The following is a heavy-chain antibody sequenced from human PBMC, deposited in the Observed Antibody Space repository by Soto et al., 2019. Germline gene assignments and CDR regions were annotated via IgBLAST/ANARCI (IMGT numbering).Heavy chain of an antibody. Sequence: GGSLRLSCAASGFTFSSYSMNWVRQAPGKGLEWVSSISSSSSYIYYADSVKGRFTISRDNAKNSLYLQMNSLRAEDTAVYYCVKLGIAARPFDYWGQGTLVTVSS. CDR2: ISSSSSYI. V-gene: IGHV3-21*01. D-gene: IGHD6-6*01. J-gene: IGHJ4*02. CDR3: VKLGIAARPFDY. CDR1: GFTFSSYS.